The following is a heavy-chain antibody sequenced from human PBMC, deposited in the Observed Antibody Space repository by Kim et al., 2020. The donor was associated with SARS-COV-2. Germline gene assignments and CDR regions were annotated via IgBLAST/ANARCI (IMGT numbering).Heavy chain of an antibody. V-gene: IGHV3-33*08. CDR1: GFTFSSYG. J-gene: IGHJ4*02. D-gene: IGHD4-17*01. Sequence: GGSLRLSCAASGFTFSSYGMHWVRQAPGKGLEWVAVIWYDGSNKYYADSVKGRFTISRDNSKNTLYLQMNRLRAEDTAVYYCARDAYGDDYGDYFDYWGPGTLVTVSS. CDR2: IWYDGSNK. CDR3: ARDAYGDDYGDYFDY.